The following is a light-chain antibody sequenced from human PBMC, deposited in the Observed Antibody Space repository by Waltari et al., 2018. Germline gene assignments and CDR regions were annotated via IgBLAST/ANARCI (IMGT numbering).Light chain of an antibody. V-gene: IGLV1-40*01. J-gene: IGLJ3*02. CDR1: RSTIGEGDA. CDR2: GNN. Sequence: QSILTQPTSVSGAPGQRVTISCPGSRSTIGEGDAVHSYQAFPGTAPKLPLYGNNNRPSGVPDRFSGSKSGSSASLAINGLQAEDEADYYCQSFDSNVRGGVVFGGGTKVTVL. CDR3: QSFDSNVRGGVV.